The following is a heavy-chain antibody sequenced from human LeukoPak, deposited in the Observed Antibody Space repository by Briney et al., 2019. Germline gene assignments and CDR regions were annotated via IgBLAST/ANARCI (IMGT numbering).Heavy chain of an antibody. CDR3: ARADDYGDNRFDY. J-gene: IGHJ4*02. CDR1: GFTFSSYR. CDR2: IKQDGSEK. D-gene: IGHD4-17*01. V-gene: IGHV3-7*04. Sequence: GGSLRLSCAASGFTFSSYRMSWVRQAPGKGLEWVANIKQDGSEKYYVDSVKGRFTISRDNAKNSLYLQMNSLRAEDTAVYYCARADDYGDNRFDYWGQGTLVTVSS.